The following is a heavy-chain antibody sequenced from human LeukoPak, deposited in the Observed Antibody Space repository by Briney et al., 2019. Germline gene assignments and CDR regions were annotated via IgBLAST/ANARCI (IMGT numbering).Heavy chain of an antibody. CDR3: ARVSSYCSSTSFYQRGKNYYYYGMDV. V-gene: IGHV1-2*02. J-gene: IGHJ6*02. Sequence: ASVKVSCKASGYTFTGYYMHWVRQAPGQGLEWMGWINPNSGGTNYAQKFQGRVTMTRDTSISTAYMELSRLRSDDTAVYYCARVSSYCSSTSFYQRGKNYYYYGMDVWGQGTTVTVSS. D-gene: IGHD2-2*01. CDR2: INPNSGGT. CDR1: GYTFTGYY.